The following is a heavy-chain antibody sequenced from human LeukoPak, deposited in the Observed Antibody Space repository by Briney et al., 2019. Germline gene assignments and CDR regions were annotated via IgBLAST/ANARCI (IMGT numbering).Heavy chain of an antibody. CDR1: GFTFSSYA. J-gene: IGHJ4*02. V-gene: IGHV3-23*01. Sequence: QPGGSLRLSCAASGFTFSSYAMSWVRQAPGKGLEWVSAISGSGGSTYYADSVKGRFTISRDNSKNTLYLQMNSLRAEDTAVYYCAKDGIINAGFFDYVWGSPYDYYFDYWGQGTLVTVSS. CDR3: AKDGIINAGFFDYVWGSPYDYYFDY. D-gene: IGHD3-16*01. CDR2: ISGSGGST.